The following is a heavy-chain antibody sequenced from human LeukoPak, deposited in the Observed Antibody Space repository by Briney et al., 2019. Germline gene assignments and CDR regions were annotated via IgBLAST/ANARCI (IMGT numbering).Heavy chain of an antibody. CDR3: ARGRGYCSSTSCHFDY. D-gene: IGHD2-2*01. V-gene: IGHV3-21*01. CDR2: IISSSSYI. CDR1: GVTFSSYS. Sequence: GGSLRLSCAASGVTFSSYSMNWVRQAPGKGLEWVSSIISSSSYIYYADSVKGRFTISRDNAKNSLYLQMNSLRAEDTAVYYCARGRGYCSSTSCHFDYWGQGTLVTVSS. J-gene: IGHJ4*02.